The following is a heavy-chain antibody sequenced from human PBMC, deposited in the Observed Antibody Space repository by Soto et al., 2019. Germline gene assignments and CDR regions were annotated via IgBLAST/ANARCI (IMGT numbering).Heavy chain of an antibody. D-gene: IGHD5-12*01. J-gene: IGHJ6*03. CDR1: GFTFSSYG. CDR2: IWYDGSNK. Sequence: GGSLRLSCAASGFTFSSYGMHWVRQAPGKGLEWVAVIWYDGSNKYYADSVKGRFTISRDNSKNTLYLQMNSLRAEDTAVYYCARGRRGLRIGSYYYYMDVWGKGTTVTVSS. CDR3: ARGRRGLRIGSYYYYMDV. V-gene: IGHV3-33*01.